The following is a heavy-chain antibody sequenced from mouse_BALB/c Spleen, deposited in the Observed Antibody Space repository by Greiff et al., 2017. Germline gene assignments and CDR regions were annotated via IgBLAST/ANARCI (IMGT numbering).Heavy chain of an antibody. CDR2: ISYSGST. V-gene: IGHV3-2*02. Sequence: EVQLQQSGPGLVKPSQSLSLTCTVTGYSITSDYAWNWIRQFPGNKLEWMGYISYSGSTSYNPSLKSRISITRDTSKNQFFLQLNSVTTEDTATYYCASHVVMDYWGQGTSVTVSS. J-gene: IGHJ4*01. CDR1: GYSITSDYA. CDR3: ASHVVMDY.